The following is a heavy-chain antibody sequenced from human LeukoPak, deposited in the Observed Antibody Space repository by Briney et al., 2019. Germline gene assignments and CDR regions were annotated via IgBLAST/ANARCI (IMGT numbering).Heavy chain of an antibody. V-gene: IGHV3-7*05. Sequence: PGGSLRLSCAASGFTFSSYSMSWDRQPPGKGLEWVANIKQDGSEKYYVDSVKGRFTISRDDAKNSLYLQMNSLRAEDTAVYYCARLRGLDFWGQGTLVTVSS. J-gene: IGHJ4*02. CDR1: GFTFSSYS. CDR3: ARLRGLDF. CDR2: IKQDGSEK.